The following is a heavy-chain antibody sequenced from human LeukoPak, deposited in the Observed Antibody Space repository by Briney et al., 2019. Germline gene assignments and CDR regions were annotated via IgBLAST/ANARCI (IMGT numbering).Heavy chain of an antibody. V-gene: IGHV3-23*01. CDR2: ISGSGGST. Sequence: PGGSLRLSCAASGFTFSSYAMNWVRQAPGKGLEWVSAISGSGGSTYYADSVKGRFTISRDNSKNTLYLQMNSLRAEDTAVYYCAKDGNDYKFYYGMDVWGQGTTVTVSS. CDR1: GFTFSSYA. D-gene: IGHD4-11*01. CDR3: AKDGNDYKFYYGMDV. J-gene: IGHJ6*02.